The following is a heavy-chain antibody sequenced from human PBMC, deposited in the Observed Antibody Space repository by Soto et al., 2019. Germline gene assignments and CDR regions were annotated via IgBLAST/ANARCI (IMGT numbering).Heavy chain of an antibody. D-gene: IGHD1-1*01. V-gene: IGHV1-69*13. CDR1: GGTFSSYA. CDR3: ARERWRPSIGPETTNWFDP. J-gene: IGHJ5*02. CDR2: IIPIFGTA. Sequence: SVKVSCKASGGTFSSYAISWVRQAPGQGLEWMGGIIPIFGTANYAQKFQGRVTITADESTSTAYMELSSLRSEDTAVYYCARERWRPSIGPETTNWFDPWGQGTLVTVS.